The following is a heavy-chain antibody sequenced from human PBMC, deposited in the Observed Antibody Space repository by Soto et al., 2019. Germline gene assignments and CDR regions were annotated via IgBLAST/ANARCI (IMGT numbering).Heavy chain of an antibody. CDR1: GFTFSSYS. V-gene: IGHV3-48*01. D-gene: IGHD6-19*01. CDR2: ISSSSSTI. Sequence: GSLRLSCAASGFTFSSYSMNWVRQAPGKGLEWVSYISSSSSTIYYAASVKGRFTISRDNAKNSLYLQMNSLRAEDTAVYYCARESGIAVPGIGRRYFDYWGQGTLVTVSS. CDR3: ARESGIAVPGIGRRYFDY. J-gene: IGHJ4*02.